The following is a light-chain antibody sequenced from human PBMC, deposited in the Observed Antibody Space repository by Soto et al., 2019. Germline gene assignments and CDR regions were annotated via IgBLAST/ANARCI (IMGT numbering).Light chain of an antibody. V-gene: IGKV3-20*01. Sequence: EIVLTQSPGTLSLSPGERATLSCRASQSVSSSSVAWYQQKPGQAPRLLIYGASSRATGIPDRFSGGGSGTDFILTISSLEPEDFAVYHCQQYGNSPLYTFGQGMKLEIK. CDR3: QQYGNSPLYT. J-gene: IGKJ2*01. CDR1: QSVSSSS. CDR2: GAS.